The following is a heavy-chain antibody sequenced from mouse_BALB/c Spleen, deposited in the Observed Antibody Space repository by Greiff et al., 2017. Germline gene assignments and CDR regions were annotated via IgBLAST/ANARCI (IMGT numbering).Heavy chain of an antibody. Sequence: EVKLQQSGPELVKPGASVKMSCKASGYTFTSYVMHWVQQKPGQGLEWIGYINPYNDGTKYNEKFKGKATLNSDKSSSTAYMELSRLTSEDSAVYYCKERYVDYAMDYWGQGTSVTVSA. CDR3: KERYVDYAMDY. D-gene: IGHD2-14*01. V-gene: IGHV1-14*01. CDR1: GYTFTSYV. CDR2: INPYNDGT. J-gene: IGHJ4*01.